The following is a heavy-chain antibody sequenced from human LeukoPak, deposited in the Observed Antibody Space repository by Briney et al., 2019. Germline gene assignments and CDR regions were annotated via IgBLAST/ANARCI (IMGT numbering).Heavy chain of an antibody. CDR2: VIPGGNT. CDR1: NGSLSGYF. D-gene: IGHD6-19*01. Sequence: SETLSLTCVVSNGSLSGYFWSWVRQPPGKGLEWIGEVIPGGNTNYNPSLKSRVTISPDTSKNQFSLKLSSVTAADTAVYYCARVGPGGIAVAGARNDAFDIWGQGTMVTVSS. J-gene: IGHJ3*02. CDR3: ARVGPGGIAVAGARNDAFDI. V-gene: IGHV4-34*12.